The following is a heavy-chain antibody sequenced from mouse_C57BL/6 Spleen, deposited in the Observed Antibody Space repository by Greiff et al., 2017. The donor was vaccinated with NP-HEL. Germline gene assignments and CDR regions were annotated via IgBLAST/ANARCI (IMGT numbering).Heavy chain of an antibody. J-gene: IGHJ2*01. V-gene: IGHV1-50*01. Sequence: VQLQQPGAELVKPGASVKLSCKASGYTFTSYWMQWVKQRPGQGLEWIGEIDPSDSYTNYNQKFKGKATLTVDTSSSTAYMQLSSLTSEDSAVYYCARRATTGYWGQGTTLTVSS. CDR1: GYTFTSYW. D-gene: IGHD3-1*01. CDR3: ARRATTGY. CDR2: IDPSDSYT.